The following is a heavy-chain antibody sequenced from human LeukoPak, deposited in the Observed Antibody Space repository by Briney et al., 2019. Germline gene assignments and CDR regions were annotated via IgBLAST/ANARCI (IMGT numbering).Heavy chain of an antibody. CDR3: AREFNYDILTGYYCAAFDI. CDR2: IYTSGST. J-gene: IGHJ3*02. Sequence: PSQTLSLTCTVAGGSISSGSYDWSWIRQPAGKGLEWIGRIYTSGSTNCNPSPKSRVPISVDTSKNQCARRRSSVTAADTAVYYCAREFNYDILTGYYCAAFDIWGQGTMVTVSS. CDR1: GGSISSGSYD. D-gene: IGHD3-9*01. V-gene: IGHV4-61*02.